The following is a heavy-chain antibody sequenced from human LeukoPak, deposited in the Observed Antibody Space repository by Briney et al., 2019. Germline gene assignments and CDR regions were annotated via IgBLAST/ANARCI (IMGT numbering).Heavy chain of an antibody. CDR1: GFTFSSYS. J-gene: IGHJ3*02. CDR2: IYSGRST. D-gene: IGHD6-19*01. V-gene: IGHV3-66*01. CDR3: ARELAVAGTLSADAFDI. Sequence: PGGSLRLSCAASGFTFSSYSMNWVRQAPGKGLEWVSVIYSGRSTNYADSVKGRFTISRDNSKNTLYLQMNSLRAEDTAVYYCARELAVAGTLSADAFDIWGQGTMVTVSS.